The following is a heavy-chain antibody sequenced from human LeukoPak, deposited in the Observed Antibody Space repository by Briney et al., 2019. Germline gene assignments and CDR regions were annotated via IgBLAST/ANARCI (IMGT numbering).Heavy chain of an antibody. V-gene: IGHV3-23*01. CDR2: ISGSGGST. J-gene: IGHJ3*02. CDR1: GFTFSSYG. CDR3: ARRSAAKDAFDI. Sequence: GGSLRLSCAASGFTFSSYGMSWVRQAPGKGLEWVSGISGSGGSTYYVDSVKGRFTISRDNSKNTLYLQMNSLRAEDTAVYYCARRSAAKDAFDIWGQGTMVTVSS. D-gene: IGHD6-25*01.